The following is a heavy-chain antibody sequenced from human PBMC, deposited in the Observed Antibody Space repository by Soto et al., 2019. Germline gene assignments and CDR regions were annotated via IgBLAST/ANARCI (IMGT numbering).Heavy chain of an antibody. CDR1: GYTFTSYG. Sequence: ASVTVSCKTSGYTFTSYGISWVRQAPGQGLEWMGWISAYNGNTNYAQKLQGRVTMTTDTSTSTAYMGLRSLRSDDTAVYYCGRGAYCSGGSCYSFNAFDIWGQGTMVTVSS. J-gene: IGHJ3*02. D-gene: IGHD2-15*01. CDR3: GRGAYCSGGSCYSFNAFDI. V-gene: IGHV1-18*01. CDR2: ISAYNGNT.